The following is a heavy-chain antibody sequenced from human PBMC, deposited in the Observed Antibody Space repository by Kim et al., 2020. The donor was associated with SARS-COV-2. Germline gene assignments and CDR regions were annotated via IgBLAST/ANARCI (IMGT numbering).Heavy chain of an antibody. CDR2: IYYSGST. Sequence: SETLSLTCTVSGGSISSGGYYWSWIRQHPGKGLEWIGYIYYSGSTYYNPSLKSRVTISVDTSKNQFSLKLSSVTAADTAVYYCARGALIVVPAAMRDDWFDPWGEGTLVTVSS. J-gene: IGHJ5*02. D-gene: IGHD2-2*01. CDR1: GGSISSGGYY. V-gene: IGHV4-31*03. CDR3: ARGALIVVPAAMRDDWFDP.